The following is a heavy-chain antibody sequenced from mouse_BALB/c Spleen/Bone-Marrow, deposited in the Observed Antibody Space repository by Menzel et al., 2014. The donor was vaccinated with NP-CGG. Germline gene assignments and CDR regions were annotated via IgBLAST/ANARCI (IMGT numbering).Heavy chain of an antibody. Sequence: VQLQQSGPDPVKPSQSLSLTCTVTDYSITSGYSWHWIRQFPGNKLEWMGYIHYSGITNYSPSLKSRISFTRDTSKNQFFLHLNSVTTEDTATYYCARWGKGAWFAYWGQGTLVTVSA. CDR3: ARWGKGAWFAY. J-gene: IGHJ3*01. V-gene: IGHV3-1*02. D-gene: IGHD1-3*01. CDR2: IHYSGIT. CDR1: DYSITSGYS.